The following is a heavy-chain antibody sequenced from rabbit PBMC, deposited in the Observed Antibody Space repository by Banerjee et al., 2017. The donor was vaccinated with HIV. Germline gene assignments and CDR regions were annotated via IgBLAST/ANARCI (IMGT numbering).Heavy chain of an antibody. Sequence: QLVESGGGLVTLGGSLKLSCKASGIDFSSYNINWVRQAPGKGLEWIGCIYPDYGRTDYASWVNGRFTISLDNAQNTVFLQMTSLTAADTATYFCARDAPGSIVYFNLWGPGTLVTVS. J-gene: IGHJ4*01. CDR1: GIDFSSYN. V-gene: IGHV1S7*01. CDR2: IYPDYGRT. CDR3: ARDAPGSIVYFNL. D-gene: IGHD4-2*01.